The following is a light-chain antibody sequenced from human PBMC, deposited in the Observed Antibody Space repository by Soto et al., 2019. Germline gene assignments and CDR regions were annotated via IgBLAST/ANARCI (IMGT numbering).Light chain of an antibody. CDR2: ATF. Sequence: DIQMTQSPSSLSASVGDRVTITCRASQSVGNYLNWYQQKPGKAPKRLIFATFTLHSVVPSRYSGDESGTDSTLTISSMQPEEFAPYYCQQSSRTPWTFGHDTKVDLK. V-gene: IGKV1-39*01. CDR3: QQSSRTPWT. CDR1: QSVGNY. J-gene: IGKJ1*01.